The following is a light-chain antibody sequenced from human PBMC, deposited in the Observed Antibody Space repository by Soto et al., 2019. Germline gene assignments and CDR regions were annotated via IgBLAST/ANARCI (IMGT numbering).Light chain of an antibody. CDR1: QSLLHSNGYNY. Sequence: DIVMTQSPLSLPVTPGEPASISCRSSQSLLHSNGYNYLDWYLQKPGQSPQLLIYLGSNRASGVPDRFSCSGSGTDFTLKISRVEAEDVGVYYCMQALQPPWTFGQGTKVEI. J-gene: IGKJ1*01. V-gene: IGKV2-28*01. CDR3: MQALQPPWT. CDR2: LGS.